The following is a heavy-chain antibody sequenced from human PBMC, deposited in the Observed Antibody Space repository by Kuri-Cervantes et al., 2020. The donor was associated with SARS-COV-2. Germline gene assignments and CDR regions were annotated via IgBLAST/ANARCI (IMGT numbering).Heavy chain of an antibody. V-gene: IGHV1-69*13. CDR1: GYTFTSYG. J-gene: IGHJ2*01. D-gene: IGHD4-17*01. Sequence: SVTVSCKASGYTFTSYGISWVRQAPGQGLEWMGGIIPIFGTANYAQKFQGRVTITADESTSTDYMELGSLRSEDTAVFYWARSPFDYGDYQYFDLWGRGTLVTVSS. CDR2: IIPIFGTA. CDR3: ARSPFDYGDYQYFDL.